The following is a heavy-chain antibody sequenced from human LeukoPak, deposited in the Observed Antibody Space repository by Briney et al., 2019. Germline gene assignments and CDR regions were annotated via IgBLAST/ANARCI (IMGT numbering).Heavy chain of an antibody. V-gene: IGHV4-39*01. CDR2: IYYSGST. D-gene: IGHD5-18*01. J-gene: IGHJ6*03. CDR3: ARHSGYSYGYAYYYYYMDV. CDR1: GGSISSSSYY. Sequence: SETLSLTCTVSGGSISSSSYYWGWVRQPPGKGLEWIGSIYYSGSTYYNPSLKSQFTITVAPSKNQFSLKLSSVTAADTAVYYCARHSGYSYGYAYYYYYMDVWGKGTTVTVSS.